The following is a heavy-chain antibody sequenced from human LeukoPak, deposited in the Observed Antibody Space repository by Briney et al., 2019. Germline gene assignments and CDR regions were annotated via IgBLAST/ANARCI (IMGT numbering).Heavy chain of an antibody. D-gene: IGHD2-2*01. CDR1: GFTFSSYW. Sequence: GGSLRLSCAASGFTFSSYWMSWVRQAPGKGLEWVANIKQDGSEKYYVDSVKGRFTISRDNAKNSLYLQMNSLRAEDTAVYYCARDRDCSSTSCFDYWXXGTXVXVSX. CDR2: IKQDGSEK. V-gene: IGHV3-7*01. J-gene: IGHJ4*02. CDR3: ARDRDCSSTSCFDY.